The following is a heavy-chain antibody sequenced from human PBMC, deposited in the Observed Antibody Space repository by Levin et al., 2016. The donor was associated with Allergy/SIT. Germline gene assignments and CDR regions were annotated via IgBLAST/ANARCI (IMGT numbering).Heavy chain of an antibody. D-gene: IGHD2-2*01. CDR3: ARHRWESLTSCYPDY. J-gene: IGHJ4*02. Sequence: SGPTLVKPTQTLTLTCTFSGFSLSTSGVGVGWIRQPPGKALEWLALIYWDDDKRYSPSLKSRLTITKDTSKNQVVLTMTNMDPVDTATYYCARHRWESLTSCYPDYWGQGTLVTVSS. CDR2: IYWDDDK. V-gene: IGHV2-5*02. CDR1: GFSLSTSGVG.